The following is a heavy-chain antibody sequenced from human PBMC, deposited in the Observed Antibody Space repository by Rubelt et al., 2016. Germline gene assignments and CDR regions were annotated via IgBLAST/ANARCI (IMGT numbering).Heavy chain of an antibody. CDR2: IWYDGSNK. V-gene: IGHV3-33*01. D-gene: IGHD3-10*01. J-gene: IGHJ6*02. Sequence: QVQLVESGGGVVQPGRSLRLSCAASGFTFSSYGMHWVRQAPGKGLEWVAVIWYDGSNKYYADSVKGRFTISRDNSKNTLYLQMNSLRAEDTAVYYRARDLITMVWGVLEFYYGMDVWGQGTTVTVSS. CDR3: ARDLITMVWGVLEFYYGMDV. CDR1: GFTFSSYG.